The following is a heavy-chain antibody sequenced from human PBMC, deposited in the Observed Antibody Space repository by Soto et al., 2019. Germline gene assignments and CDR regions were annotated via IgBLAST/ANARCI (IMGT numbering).Heavy chain of an antibody. V-gene: IGHV1-18*04. CDR1: GYTFTSYD. D-gene: IGHD2-2*01. J-gene: IGHJ4*02. Sequence: ASVKVSCKSSGYTFTSYDSSWVRQAPGQGLEWMGWISAYNGNTNYAQKLQGRVTMTTDTSTSTAYMEMRSLRSDDTAVYYCARGGRYCSSTSCVILDYWGQGTLVTVSS. CDR3: ARGGRYCSSTSCVILDY. CDR2: ISAYNGNT.